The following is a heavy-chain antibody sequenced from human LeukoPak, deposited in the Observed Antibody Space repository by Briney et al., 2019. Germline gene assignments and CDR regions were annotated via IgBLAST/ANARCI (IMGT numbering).Heavy chain of an antibody. CDR1: GGSFSGYY. CDR2: IYYSGST. J-gene: IGHJ3*02. CDR3: ARSYYDFWSGYYDALDI. D-gene: IGHD3-3*01. V-gene: IGHV4-59*01. Sequence: SETLSLTCAVYGGSFSGYYWSWIRQPPGKGLEWIGYIYYSGSTNYNPSLKSRVTISVDTSKNQFSLKLSSVTAADTAVYYCARSYYDFWSGYYDALDIWGPGTMVTVSS.